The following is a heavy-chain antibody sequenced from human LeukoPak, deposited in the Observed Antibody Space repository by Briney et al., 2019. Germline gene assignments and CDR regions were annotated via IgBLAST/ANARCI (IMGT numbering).Heavy chain of an antibody. CDR3: ARDTLIDYGDYVAIDAFDI. CDR2: ISGSSSTI. D-gene: IGHD4-17*01. CDR1: GFIFSSYE. V-gene: IGHV3-48*03. J-gene: IGHJ3*02. Sequence: GGSLRLSCAASGFIFSSYEMNWVRQAPGKRLEWVSYISGSSSTIYYAGSVKGRFTISRDNAKDSLYLQMNRLRAEDTAIYYCARDTLIDYGDYVAIDAFDIWGQGTLVTVSS.